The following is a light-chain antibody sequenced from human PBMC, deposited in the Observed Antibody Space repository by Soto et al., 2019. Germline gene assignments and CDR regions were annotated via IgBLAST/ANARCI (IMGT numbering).Light chain of an antibody. Sequence: EIVMTQSPATLSVSPGERATLSCSASQSVSSNLAWYQQKPGQAPRLLIYGASTRATGIPARFSGSGSGTEFTLTISSLQSGDFAVYYCRQYNNWPYTFGQGTKLEIK. V-gene: IGKV3-15*01. CDR3: RQYNNWPYT. CDR1: QSVSSN. J-gene: IGKJ2*01. CDR2: GAS.